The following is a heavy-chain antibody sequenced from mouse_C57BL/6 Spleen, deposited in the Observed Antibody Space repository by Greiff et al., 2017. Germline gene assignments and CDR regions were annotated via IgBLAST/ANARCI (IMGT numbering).Heavy chain of an antibody. CDR3: ARGEGLLYFDY. CDR2: ISYDGSN. Sequence: EVKLVESGPGLVKPSQSLSLTCSVTGYSITSGYYWNWIRQFPGNQLEWMGYISYDGSNNYNPSLQNRISITRYTSKNQFFLKLNSVTTEDTATYYCARGEGLLYFDYWGQGTTLTVSS. D-gene: IGHD1-1*01. CDR1: GYSITSGYY. V-gene: IGHV3-6*01. J-gene: IGHJ2*01.